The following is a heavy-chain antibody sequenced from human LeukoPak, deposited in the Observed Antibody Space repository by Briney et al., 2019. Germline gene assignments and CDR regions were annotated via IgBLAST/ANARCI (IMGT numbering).Heavy chain of an antibody. J-gene: IGHJ4*02. D-gene: IGHD1-26*01. CDR2: INHSGST. Sequence: PSETLSLTCAVYGGSFSGYYWSWIRQPPGKGLEWIGEINHSGSTNYNPSLKSRVTISVDTSKNQFSLKLSSVTAADTAVYYCAREEGIVGVHFDYWGQGTLVTVSS. CDR3: AREEGIVGVHFDY. V-gene: IGHV4-34*01. CDR1: GGSFSGYY.